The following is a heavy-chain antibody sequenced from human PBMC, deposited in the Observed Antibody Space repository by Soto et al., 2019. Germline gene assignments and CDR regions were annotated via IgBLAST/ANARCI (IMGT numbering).Heavy chain of an antibody. CDR2: IYYSGET. Sequence: QVQLQESGPGLVKPSETLSLTCTVSGDSISRYYWSWIRLSPGKGLEWIGYIYYSGETNYNPSVKSRATISVDRTKNQFSLKLSSVTAADTSVYYCARDQGGEFLQGSGMDVWGQGTTVTVSS. CDR3: ARDQGGEFLQGSGMDV. D-gene: IGHD3-10*01. CDR1: GDSISRYY. V-gene: IGHV4-59*01. J-gene: IGHJ6*02.